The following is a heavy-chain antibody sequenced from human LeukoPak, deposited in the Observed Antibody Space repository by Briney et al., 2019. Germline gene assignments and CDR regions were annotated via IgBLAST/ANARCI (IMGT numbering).Heavy chain of an antibody. Sequence: PSQTLSLTCTVSGTSISSGAYSWSWVRQHPGKGLEWIAYIYYSGNTYYNPSLKRRVTISVDTSKNQFSLKLSSVTAADTAVYYCARSPNYYEKWGQGTLVTVSS. CDR2: IYYSGNT. CDR3: ARSPNYYEK. CDR1: GTSISSGAYS. D-gene: IGHD3-22*01. V-gene: IGHV4-31*03. J-gene: IGHJ4*02.